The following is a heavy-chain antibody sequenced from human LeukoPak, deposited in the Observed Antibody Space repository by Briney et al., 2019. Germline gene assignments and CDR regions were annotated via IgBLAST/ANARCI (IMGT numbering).Heavy chain of an antibody. CDR1: GFTFSSFA. CDR2: IFPSGGEI. Sequence: QTGGSLRLSCSASGFTFSSFAMNWVRQAPGKGLEWVSSIFPSGGEIHYADSVRGRFTISRDNSKSTLSLQMNSLRAEDTAIYYCATYRQVLLPFESWGQGTLVTVSS. CDR3: ATYRQVLLPFES. V-gene: IGHV3-23*01. J-gene: IGHJ4*02. D-gene: IGHD2-8*02.